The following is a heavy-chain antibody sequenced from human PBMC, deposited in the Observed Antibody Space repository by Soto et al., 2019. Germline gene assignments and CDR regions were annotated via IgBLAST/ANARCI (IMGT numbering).Heavy chain of an antibody. J-gene: IGHJ4*02. V-gene: IGHV3-30*18. CDR1: GFTFSSFG. Sequence: QVQLVESGGGVVQPGRSLRLSCVVSGFTFSSFGMHWVRQAPGKGLEWVAVISYDGSETYYADSVKGRFTISRDNSENTVYLQMNSPRAEDTAVYYCAKDLSAVVAASDYWGQGTLVTVSS. CDR2: ISYDGSET. D-gene: IGHD2-15*01. CDR3: AKDLSAVVAASDY.